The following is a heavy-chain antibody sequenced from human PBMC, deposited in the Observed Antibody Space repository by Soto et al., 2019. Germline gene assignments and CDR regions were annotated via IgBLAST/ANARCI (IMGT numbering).Heavy chain of an antibody. J-gene: IGHJ4*02. Sequence: EVQLVESGGGLVQPGGSLRLSCAASGFIFSDYGLTWVRQAPGKGLEWVSHINSRPTSTLYADSVRGRFTISRDNAKNSVYLQMSGLSDEDTDVYYCTRDPEGDLDFDYWGQGTLVTVSS. V-gene: IGHV3-48*02. CDR3: TRDPEGDLDFDY. D-gene: IGHD2-21*02. CDR2: INSRPTST. CDR1: GFIFSDYG.